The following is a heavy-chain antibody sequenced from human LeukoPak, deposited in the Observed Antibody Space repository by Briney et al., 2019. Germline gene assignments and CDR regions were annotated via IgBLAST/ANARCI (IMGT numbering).Heavy chain of an antibody. V-gene: IGHV1-8*02. D-gene: IGHD3-9*01. Sequence: ASVKVSCKASGYTFTGYYMHWVRQAPGQGLEWMGWINPNSGNTGYAQKFQGRVTMTRNTSISTAYMELSSLKSEDTAVYYCARGSKHNILTGYYIGPYYADVWGKGTTVTISS. CDR2: INPNSGNT. CDR3: ARGSKHNILTGYYIGPYYADV. J-gene: IGHJ6*03. CDR1: GYTFTGYY.